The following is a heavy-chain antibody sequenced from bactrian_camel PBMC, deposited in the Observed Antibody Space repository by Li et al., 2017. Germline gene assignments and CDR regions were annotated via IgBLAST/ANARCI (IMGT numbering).Heavy chain of an antibody. Sequence: HVQLVESGGGLVQPGGSLKLSCVASERGLNRNCMGWFRQAPGQEREGVATIYLGGGNTYYTDSVKGRFTISQNDARNTVYLQMNSLKPEDTAMYYCAADARRGACYSLFVRSAFNFWGRGTQVTVS. CDR1: ERGLNRNC. J-gene: IGHJ4*01. V-gene: IGHV3S54*01. D-gene: IGHD1*01. CDR2: IYLGGGNT. CDR3: AADARRGACYSLFVRSAFNF.